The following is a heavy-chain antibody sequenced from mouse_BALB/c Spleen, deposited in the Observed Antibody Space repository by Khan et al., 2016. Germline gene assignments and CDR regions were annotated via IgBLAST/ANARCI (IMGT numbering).Heavy chain of an antibody. CDR3: ARIARWDGAF. V-gene: IGHV8-11*01. CDR1: GFSLNTYGIG. D-gene: IGHD4-1*01. J-gene: IGHJ3*01. Sequence: QVTLKESGPGILQPSQTLSLTCSFSGFSLNTYGIGVGWIRQPPGKGLEWLAHIWWNDINSYNTALKSRLTISKDTSNNQVFLKIARVDTADTGTYYCARIARWDGAFCGQGTLVTVSA. CDR2: IWWNDIN.